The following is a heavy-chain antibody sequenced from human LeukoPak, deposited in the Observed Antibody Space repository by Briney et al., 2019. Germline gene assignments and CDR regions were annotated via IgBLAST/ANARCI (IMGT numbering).Heavy chain of an antibody. CDR3: ASSSYYSYGMDV. J-gene: IGHJ6*02. CDR1: GYSFTSYW. V-gene: IGHV5-51*01. CDR2: IYPGDSDS. Sequence: GESLKISCKGSGYSFTSYWIGWVRQMPGKGLEWMGIIYPGDSDSRYSPSFQGQVTISADKSISTAYLQWSSLRASDSAIYFCASSSYYSYGMDVWGQGTTVTVSS.